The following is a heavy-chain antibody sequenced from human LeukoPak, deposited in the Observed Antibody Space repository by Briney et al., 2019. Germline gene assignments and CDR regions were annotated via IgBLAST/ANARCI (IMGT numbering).Heavy chain of an antibody. D-gene: IGHD6-13*01. CDR1: GGSVSSGSYY. V-gene: IGHV4-61*01. CDR3: ARDELVLGAFDI. CDR2: IYYSGST. J-gene: IGHJ3*02. Sequence: SETLSLTCTVSGGSVSSGSYYWSWIRQPPGKGLEWIGYIYYSGSTNYNPSLKSRVTISVDKSKNQFSLKLSSVTAADTAVYYCARDELVLGAFDIWGQGTMVTVSS.